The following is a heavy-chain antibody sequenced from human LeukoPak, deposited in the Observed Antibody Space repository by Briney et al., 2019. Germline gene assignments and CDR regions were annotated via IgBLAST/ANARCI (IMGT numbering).Heavy chain of an antibody. V-gene: IGHV3-23*01. Sequence: PGGCLRLSCVASGFTFSSYAMSWVRQAPGKGLEWVSAISGSGDSIYYADSVKGRFTISRDNAKNSLYLQMNSLRAEDTAVYYCASLVGDRVYFDYWGQGTLVTVSS. CDR1: GFTFSSYA. J-gene: IGHJ4*02. D-gene: IGHD1-26*01. CDR3: ASLVGDRVYFDY. CDR2: ISGSGDSI.